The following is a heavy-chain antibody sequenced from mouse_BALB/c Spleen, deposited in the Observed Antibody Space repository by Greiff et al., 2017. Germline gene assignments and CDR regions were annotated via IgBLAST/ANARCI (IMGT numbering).Heavy chain of an antibody. V-gene: IGHV3-6*02. J-gene: IGHJ4*01. Sequence: EVKLMESGPGLVKPSQSLSLTCSVTGYSITSSYYWNWIRQFPGNKLEWMGYISYDGSNNYNPSLKNRISITRDTSKNQFFLKLNSVTTEDTATYYCASHYYAMDYWGQGTSVTVSS. CDR2: ISYDGSN. CDR3: ASHYYAMDY. CDR1: GYSITSSYY.